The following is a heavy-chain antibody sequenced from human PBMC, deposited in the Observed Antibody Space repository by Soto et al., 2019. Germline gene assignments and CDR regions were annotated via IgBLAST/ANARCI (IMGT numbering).Heavy chain of an antibody. CDR1: GYDFPTYW. CDR2: IYPGDSDT. Sequence: GESLKISCKGPGYDFPTYWIGWVRQMSGKGLEWMGIIYPGDSDTRYRPSFQGQVTISADSSISTAYLQWSSLKASDTAMYYCARHKNDFLTGYYRCYGMDVWGQGTTVTVSS. J-gene: IGHJ6*02. D-gene: IGHD3-9*01. CDR3: ARHKNDFLTGYYRCYGMDV. V-gene: IGHV5-51*01.